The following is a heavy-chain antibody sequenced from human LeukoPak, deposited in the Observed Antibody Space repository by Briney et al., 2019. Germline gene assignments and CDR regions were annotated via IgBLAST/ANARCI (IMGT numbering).Heavy chain of an antibody. CDR1: GGSISSSSYY. CDR3: ARDGGRLQFLGGIDP. Sequence: SETLSLTCTVSGGSISSSSYYWGWIRQPPGKGLEWIGSIYYSGITNYNPSLKSRVIISVDTSKNQFSLKLSSVTAADTAVYFCARDGGRLQFLGGIDPWGQGTLVTVSS. V-gene: IGHV4-39*07. J-gene: IGHJ5*02. CDR2: IYYSGIT. D-gene: IGHD5-24*01.